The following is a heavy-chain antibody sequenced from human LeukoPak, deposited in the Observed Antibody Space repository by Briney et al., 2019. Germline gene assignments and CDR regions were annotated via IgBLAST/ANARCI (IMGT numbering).Heavy chain of an antibody. CDR2: ISSSSSTI. Sequence: PGGSLRLSCAASGFTFSTYSMNWVRQAPGKGLEWVSYISSSSSTIYYADSVKGRFTISRDNAKNSLYLQMNSLRAEDTAVYYCAKGSSTSWSFFDYWGQGTLVTVSS. CDR1: GFTFSTYS. V-gene: IGHV3-48*04. D-gene: IGHD2-2*01. CDR3: AKGSSTSWSFFDY. J-gene: IGHJ4*02.